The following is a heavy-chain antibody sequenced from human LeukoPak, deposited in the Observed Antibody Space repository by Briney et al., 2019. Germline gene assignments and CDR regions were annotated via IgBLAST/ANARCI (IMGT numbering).Heavy chain of an antibody. D-gene: IGHD5-24*01. CDR2: FGNRRST. CDR3: AKHTYHGDVDSDNYGMDV. V-gene: IGHV4-59*08. J-gene: IGHJ6*02. CDR1: GDTIRFYY. Sequence: PSETLSLTCTVSGDTIRFYYWSWIRQSPGKGLEWPGYFGNRRSTEYNPSLESRVTISVDTSKNQFSLKLNSVTAADTAVYYCAKHTYHGDVDSDNYGMDVWGQGTTVTVSS.